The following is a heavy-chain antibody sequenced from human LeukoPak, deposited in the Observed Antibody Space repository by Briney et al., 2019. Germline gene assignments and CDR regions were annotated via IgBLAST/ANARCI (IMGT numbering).Heavy chain of an antibody. J-gene: IGHJ4*02. V-gene: IGHV3-7*01. CDR3: ASWGAGGNS. CDR2: INQDGSGK. CDR1: GFTLSTYW. Sequence: PGGSLRLSCEASGFTLSTYWMNWVRQVPGKGLDWVANINQDGSGKRYVDSVKGRFIIARDNADNSLSLQMNSLRAEDTAVYYCASWGAGGNSWGQGTLVTVSS. D-gene: IGHD3-16*01.